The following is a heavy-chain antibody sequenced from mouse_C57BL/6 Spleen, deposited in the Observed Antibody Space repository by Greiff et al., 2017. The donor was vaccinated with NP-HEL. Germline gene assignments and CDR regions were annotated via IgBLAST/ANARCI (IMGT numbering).Heavy chain of an antibody. V-gene: IGHV1-59*01. J-gene: IGHJ1*03. Sequence: VQLQQPGAELVRPGTSVKLSCKASGYTFTSYWMHWVKQRPGQGLEWIGVIDPSDSYTNYNQKFKGKATLTVATSSSTAYMQLSSLTSEDSAVYYCARAPNWEWYFDVWGTGTTVTVSS. CDR1: GYTFTSYW. CDR2: IDPSDSYT. CDR3: ARAPNWEWYFDV. D-gene: IGHD4-1*01.